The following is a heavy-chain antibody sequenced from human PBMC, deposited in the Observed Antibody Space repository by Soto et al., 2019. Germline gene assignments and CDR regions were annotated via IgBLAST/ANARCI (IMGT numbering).Heavy chain of an antibody. CDR3: ARDLAAAGPFDY. V-gene: IGHV1-18*01. CDR1: GYTFTSYG. D-gene: IGHD6-13*01. J-gene: IGHJ4*02. Sequence: QVQLVQSGAEVKKPGASVKVSCKASGYTFTSYGISWVRQAPGQGLEWMGWISAYNGNTNYTQKLQGRVTMTTDTSTNTAYMERRSLRSDDTAVYYCARDLAAAGPFDYWGQGTVVTVSS. CDR2: ISAYNGNT.